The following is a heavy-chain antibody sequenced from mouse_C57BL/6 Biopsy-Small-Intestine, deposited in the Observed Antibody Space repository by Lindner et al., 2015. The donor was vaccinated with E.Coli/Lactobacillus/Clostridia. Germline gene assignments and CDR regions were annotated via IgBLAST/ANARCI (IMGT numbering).Heavy chain of an antibody. D-gene: IGHD1-1*01. CDR2: IYPGDGDT. CDR1: GYAFSSYW. CDR3: ARSDYGSRFDY. V-gene: IGHV1-80*01. Sequence: VQLQESGAELVKPGASVKISCKASGYAFSSYWMNWVKQRPGKGLEWIGQIYPGDGDTNYNGKFKDKATLTADKSSSTAYMQLSSLTSEDSAVYFCARSDYGSRFDYWGQGTTLTVSS. J-gene: IGHJ2*01.